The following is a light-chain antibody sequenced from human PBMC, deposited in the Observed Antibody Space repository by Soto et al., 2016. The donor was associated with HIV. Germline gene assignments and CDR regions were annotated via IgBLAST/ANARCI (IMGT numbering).Light chain of an antibody. V-gene: IGKV1-9*01. Sequence: DIQMTQSPSSLSASVGDRVTISCRVSHGISSYLAWYQKKPGKPPNLLIYDASTLESGVPSRFSGGGFGTEFALTISSLQPEDFATYYCQQLKSYPLTFGGGTKLEIK. CDR3: QQLKSYPLT. J-gene: IGKJ4*01. CDR2: DAS. CDR1: HGISSY.